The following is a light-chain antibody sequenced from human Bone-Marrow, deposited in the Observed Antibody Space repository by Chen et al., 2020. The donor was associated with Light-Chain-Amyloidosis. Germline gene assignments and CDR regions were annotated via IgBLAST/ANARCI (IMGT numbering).Light chain of an antibody. V-gene: IGKV3-20*01. CDR3: QQYVTSPLT. Sequence: EIVLTQSPGTLSLSSGEGANLSCRASQTISSNYLTWYQQKFGQAPRLRIYGSSSRATGIPDRFTGSGSGTDFALTIDRLEPEDFAMYDCQQYVTSPLTFGGGTKLEIK. CDR1: QTISSNY. J-gene: IGKJ4*01. CDR2: GSS.